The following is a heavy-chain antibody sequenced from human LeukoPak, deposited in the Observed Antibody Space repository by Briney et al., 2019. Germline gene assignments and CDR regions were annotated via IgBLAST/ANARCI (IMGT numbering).Heavy chain of an antibody. V-gene: IGHV1-8*01. J-gene: IGHJ6*02. CDR2: MNPNSGNT. Sequence: ASVKVSCKASGYTFTSYDINWVRQATGQGLEWMGWMNPNSGNTGYAQKFQGRVTMTRNTSISTAYMELSSLRSEDTAVYYCASGGVVVAATDYYYYYGMDVWGQGTTVTVSS. CDR3: ASGGVVVAATDYYYYYGMDV. D-gene: IGHD2-15*01. CDR1: GYTFTSYD.